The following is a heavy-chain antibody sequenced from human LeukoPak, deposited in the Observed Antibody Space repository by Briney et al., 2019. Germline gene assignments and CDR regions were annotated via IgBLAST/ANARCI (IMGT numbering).Heavy chain of an antibody. V-gene: IGHV3-48*03. CDR3: ARDPYYGDYAV. CDR2: ISSSGSNI. J-gene: IGHJ4*02. CDR1: GFTFSSYE. Sequence: GSLRLSCAASGFTFSSYEMNWVGQAPGKGLEGVSYISSSGSNIYYSASFKCPFTISRDNAKNSLYLQMNSLRAEDTAVYYCARDPYYGDYAVWGQGTLVTASS. D-gene: IGHD4-17*01.